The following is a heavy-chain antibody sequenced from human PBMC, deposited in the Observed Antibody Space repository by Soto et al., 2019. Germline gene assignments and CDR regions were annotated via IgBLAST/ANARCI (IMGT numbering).Heavy chain of an antibody. CDR1: GDTFSSYA. D-gene: IGHD2-15*01. CDR3: ARNLPYCSGGSCYTFSGMDV. CDR2: IIPIFGTA. V-gene: IGHV1-69*06. Sequence: SVKVSCKASGDTFSSYAISWVRQAPGQGLEWMGGIIPIFGTANYAQKFQGRVTITADKSTSTAYMELSSLRSEDTAVYYCARNLPYCSGGSCYTFSGMDVWGQGTTVTVSS. J-gene: IGHJ6*02.